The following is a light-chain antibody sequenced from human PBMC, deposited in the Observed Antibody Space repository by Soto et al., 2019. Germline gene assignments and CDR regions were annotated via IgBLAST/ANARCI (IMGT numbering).Light chain of an antibody. CDR2: DNN. V-gene: IGLV1-51*01. Sequence: QAVVTQPPSVSAAPGQKVTISCSGSSSNIGNNYVSWYQQLPGTAPKLLIYDNNKRPSGIPDRFSGSKSGTSATLDITGLQTGDEADYYCGTWDSSLSALFGGGTKLTVL. CDR1: SSNIGNNY. CDR3: GTWDSSLSAL. J-gene: IGLJ2*01.